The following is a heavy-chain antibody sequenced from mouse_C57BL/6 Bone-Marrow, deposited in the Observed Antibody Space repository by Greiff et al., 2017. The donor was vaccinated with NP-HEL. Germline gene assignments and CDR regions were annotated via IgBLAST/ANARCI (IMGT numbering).Heavy chain of an antibody. CDR1: GYTFTSYW. D-gene: IGHD2-3*01. Sequence: QVQLQQPGAELVKPGASVKLSCKASGYTFTSYWMQWVKQRPGQGLEWIGEIDPSDSYTNYNQKFKGKATLTVDTSSSTAYMQLSSLTAEDSAVYYCRLLPWFAYWGQGTLVTVSA. CDR3: RLLPWFAY. V-gene: IGHV1-50*01. CDR2: IDPSDSYT. J-gene: IGHJ3*01.